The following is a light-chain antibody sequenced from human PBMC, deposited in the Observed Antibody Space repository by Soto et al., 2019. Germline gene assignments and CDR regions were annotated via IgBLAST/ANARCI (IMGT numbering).Light chain of an antibody. CDR1: QRILYSSNNKHY. CDR3: EQSYTAAVT. CDR2: WAS. J-gene: IGKJ5*01. Sequence: SPDRLTVAQFQMSALNXHSCQRILYSSNNKHYLAWYQQKPGQPPKVFIYWASTRESGVPDRFSGCGSETDFNLGMRSLQAGGVAVPNCEQSYTAAVTVGGGTRLDIK. V-gene: IGKV4-1*01.